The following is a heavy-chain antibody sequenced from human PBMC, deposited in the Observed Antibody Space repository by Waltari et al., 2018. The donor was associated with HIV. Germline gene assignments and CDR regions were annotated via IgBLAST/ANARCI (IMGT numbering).Heavy chain of an antibody. J-gene: IGHJ4*02. D-gene: IGHD2-8*02. V-gene: IGHV3-23*01. CDR3: ATSSGYCTGGNCYGAFDY. CDR1: GFTFSGYA. CDR2: ISGSDGRT. Sequence: EVQLLESGGGLVQPGGSRRLSCAASGFTFSGYAMSWVRRATGKGLEWVSIISGSDGRTYYADSVRGRFTISRDNSRSILYLQMSSLRDEDTATYYCATSSGYCTGGNCYGAFDYWGRGTRVTVSS.